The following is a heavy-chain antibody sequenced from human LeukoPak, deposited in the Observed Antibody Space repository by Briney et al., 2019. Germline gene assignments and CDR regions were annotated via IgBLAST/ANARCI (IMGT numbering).Heavy chain of an antibody. V-gene: IGHV1-2*02. CDR2: INPNSGGK. D-gene: IGHD3-9*01. J-gene: IGHJ3*02. CDR3: ARDQSWFDAFDI. Sequence: ASVKVSCKASGYTFTGYYMHWVRQAPGQGLEWMGWINPNSGGKNYAQKFQGRVTMTRDTSISTAYMELSRLRSDDTAVYYCARDQSWFDAFDIWGQGTMVTVSS. CDR1: GYTFTGYY.